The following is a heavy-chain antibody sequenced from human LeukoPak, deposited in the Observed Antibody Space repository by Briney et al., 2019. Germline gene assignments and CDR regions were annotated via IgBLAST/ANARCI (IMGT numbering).Heavy chain of an antibody. Sequence: GGSLGLSCAASGFTFSTYAMSWVRQAPGKGLEWVSTIYYSGGNTYSADSVKGRFTISRDNAKNTLYLQMNSLRAEDTAVYYCAKDQGQAVVPRRFDYWGQGTLVTVSS. D-gene: IGHD2-15*01. J-gene: IGHJ4*02. CDR3: AKDQGQAVVPRRFDY. V-gene: IGHV3-23*01. CDR1: GFTFSTYA. CDR2: IYYSGGNT.